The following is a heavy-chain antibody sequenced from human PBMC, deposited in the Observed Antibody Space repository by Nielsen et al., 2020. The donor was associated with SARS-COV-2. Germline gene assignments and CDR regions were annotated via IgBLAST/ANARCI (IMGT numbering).Heavy chain of an antibody. Sequence: GGSLRLSCAASGFTFSSYAMHWVRQAPGKGLEWVAIISYDGANEYYAGSVKGRFTISRDNSKNTLYLQMNSLRTEDTAVYYCASPAQGSSGTYYYYGLDVWGQGTTVTVSS. D-gene: IGHD1-26*01. J-gene: IGHJ6*02. V-gene: IGHV3-30-3*01. CDR1: GFTFSSYA. CDR3: ASPAQGSSGTYYYYGLDV. CDR2: ISYDGANE.